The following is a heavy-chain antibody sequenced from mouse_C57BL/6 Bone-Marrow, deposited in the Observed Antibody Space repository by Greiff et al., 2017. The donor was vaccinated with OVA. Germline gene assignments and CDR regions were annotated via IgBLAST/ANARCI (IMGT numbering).Heavy chain of an antibody. J-gene: IGHJ3*01. V-gene: IGHV5-9-1*02. CDR3: TRGGGGSFAY. CDR1: GFTFSSYA. CDR2: ISSGGDYI. Sequence: EVQGVESGEGLVKPGGSLKLPCAASGFTFSSYAMSWVRQTPEKRLEWVAYISSGGDYIYYADTVKGRFTISRDNARNTLYLQMSSLKSEDTAMYYCTRGGGGSFAYWGQGTLVTVSA.